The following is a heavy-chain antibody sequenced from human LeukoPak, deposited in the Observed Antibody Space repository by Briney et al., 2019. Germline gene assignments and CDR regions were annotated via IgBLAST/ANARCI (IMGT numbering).Heavy chain of an antibody. V-gene: IGHV4-38-2*02. CDR2: IYNSGST. CDR3: ARDYDGYKPRNVFDY. CDR1: GYSISSGYY. D-gene: IGHD5-24*01. Sequence: PSETLSLTCTVSGYSISSGYYWGWIRQPPGKGLEWIGSIYNSGSTYYNPSLKSRVAISVDTSKNQFSLKLSSVTAADTAVYYCARDYDGYKPRNVFDYWGQGTLVTVSS. J-gene: IGHJ4*02.